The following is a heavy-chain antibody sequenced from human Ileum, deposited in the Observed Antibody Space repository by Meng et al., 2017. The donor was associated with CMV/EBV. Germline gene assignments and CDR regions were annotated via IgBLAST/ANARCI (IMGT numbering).Heavy chain of an antibody. J-gene: IGHJ4*02. CDR1: GVSFSGYS. CDR3: TSGSMAIDY. V-gene: IGHV4-34*01. Sequence: LSLTCAVYGVSFSGYSWSWIRQPPGKGLEWIGEINHSGSTNYNPSLKSRVTISVDTSKNQFSLKLSSVTAADTAVYYCTSGSMAIDYWGQGTLVTVSS. CDR2: INHSGST. D-gene: IGHD2/OR15-2a*01.